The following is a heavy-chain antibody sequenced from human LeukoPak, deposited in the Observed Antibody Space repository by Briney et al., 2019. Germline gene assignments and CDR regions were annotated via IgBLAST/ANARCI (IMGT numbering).Heavy chain of an antibody. V-gene: IGHV3-20*04. CDR2: INWNGGST. J-gene: IGHJ4*02. D-gene: IGHD3-3*01. CDR3: ASARRGRFWSGYYPFDH. CDR1: GFTFDDYG. Sequence: PGGSLRLSCAASGFTFDDYGMSWVRQAPGKGLEWVSGINWNGGSTGYADSVKGRFTISRDNAKNSLYLQMNGLRAEDTALYYCASARRGRFWSGYYPFDHWGQGTLVTVSS.